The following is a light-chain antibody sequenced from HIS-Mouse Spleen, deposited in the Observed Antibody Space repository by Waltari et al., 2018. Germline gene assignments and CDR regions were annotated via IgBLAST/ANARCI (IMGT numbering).Light chain of an antibody. J-gene: IGLJ2*01. CDR2: EGS. CDR1: SSDVGSYNL. Sequence: QSALTQPASVSGSPGQSITISCTGTSSDVGSYNLVSWYQQHPGKAPKLMIYEGSKRAAGVSNRFSGSKSGNTASLTISGLQAEDEADYYCCSYAGSSPYVVFGGGTKLTVL. V-gene: IGLV2-23*01. CDR3: CSYAGSSPYVV.